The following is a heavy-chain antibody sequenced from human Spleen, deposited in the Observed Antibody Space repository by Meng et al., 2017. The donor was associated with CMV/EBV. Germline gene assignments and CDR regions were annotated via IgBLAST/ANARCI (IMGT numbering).Heavy chain of an antibody. Sequence: ASVKVSCKASEYTFTGYYIHWVRQAPGQGLEWMGWIDPNGGGTNYAQKFQDRVTMTSDTSIRTAYMELSRLRSDDTALYYCARERFLVPAASPDYYYYGMDVWGQGTMVTVSS. V-gene: IGHV1-2*02. CDR3: ARERFLVPAASPDYYYYGMDV. J-gene: IGHJ6*02. D-gene: IGHD2-2*01. CDR2: IDPNGGGT. CDR1: EYTFTGYY.